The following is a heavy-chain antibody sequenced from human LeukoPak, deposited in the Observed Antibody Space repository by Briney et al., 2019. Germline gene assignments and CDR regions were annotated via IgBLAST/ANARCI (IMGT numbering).Heavy chain of an antibody. CDR2: INPNSGGT. D-gene: IGHD3-22*01. CDR1: GYTFTGYY. Sequence: ASVKVSCKASGYTFTGYYMHWVRQAPGQGLEWMGWINPNSGGTNYAQKFQGRVTMTEDTSTDTAYMELSSLRSEDTAVYYCARGQVADSSGYYYLDWYFDLWGRGTLVTVSS. V-gene: IGHV1-2*02. CDR3: ARGQVADSSGYYYLDWYFDL. J-gene: IGHJ2*01.